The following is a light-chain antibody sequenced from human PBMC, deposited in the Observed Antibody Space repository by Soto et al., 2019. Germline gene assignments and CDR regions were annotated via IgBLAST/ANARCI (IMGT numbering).Light chain of an antibody. CDR2: KAS. J-gene: IGKJ1*01. CDR3: QQYYRFPPT. CDR1: QTISSW. Sequence: DIQMTQSPSTLSGSVGDRVTITCRASQTISSWLAWYQQKPGKAPKLLIYKASTLKSGVPSRFSGSGSGTEFTLTISSRQPDDLATYYCQQYYRFPPTFGQGTKVDI. V-gene: IGKV1-5*03.